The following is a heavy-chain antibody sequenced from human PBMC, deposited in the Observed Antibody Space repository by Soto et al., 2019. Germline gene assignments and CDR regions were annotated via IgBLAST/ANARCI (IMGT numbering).Heavy chain of an antibody. D-gene: IGHD4-17*01. CDR3: AQIGDYGGNSFWFDP. J-gene: IGHJ5*02. V-gene: IGHV1-18*01. Sequence: ASVKVSCKASGYTFTSYGISWVRQAPGQGLEWMGWISAYNGNTNYAQKLQGRVTMTTDTSTSTAYMELRSLRSDDTAVYYCAQIGDYGGNSFWFDPWGQGTLVTVSS. CDR2: ISAYNGNT. CDR1: GYTFTSYG.